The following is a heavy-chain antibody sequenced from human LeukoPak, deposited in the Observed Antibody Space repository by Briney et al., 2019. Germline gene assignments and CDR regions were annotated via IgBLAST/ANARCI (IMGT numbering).Heavy chain of an antibody. CDR2: ISPSGGTT. CDR3: AREGGDTPMVKFDS. V-gene: IGHV1-46*01. J-gene: IGHJ4*02. CDR1: GYTFTSYS. D-gene: IGHD5-18*01. Sequence: ASVKVSCKASGYTFTSYSIHWVRQAPGQGLEWMGIISPSGGTTTYTQKFQGRVTMTRDMSTSTVYMELSSLRSEDTGVYYCAREGGDTPMVKFDSWGQGTLVTVSS.